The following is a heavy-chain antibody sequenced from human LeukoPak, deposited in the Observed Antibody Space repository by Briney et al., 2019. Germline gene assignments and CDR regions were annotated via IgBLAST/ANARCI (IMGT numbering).Heavy chain of an antibody. J-gene: IGHJ5*02. V-gene: IGHV4-34*01. CDR3: ARAQSAGDWFDP. CDR1: GGSFSGYY. Sequence: SETLSPTCAVYGGSFSGYYWSWIRQPPGKGLEWIGEINHSGSTNYNPSLKSRVTISVDTSKNQFSLKLSSVTAADTAVYYCARAQSAGDWFDPWGQGTLVTVSS. D-gene: IGHD6-19*01. CDR2: INHSGST.